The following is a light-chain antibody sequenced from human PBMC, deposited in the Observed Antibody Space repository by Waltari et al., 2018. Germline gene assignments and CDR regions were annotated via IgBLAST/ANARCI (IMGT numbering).Light chain of an antibody. CDR2: DVT. CDR3: CSYAGSYTHVV. CDR1: SRDAGGYDY. J-gene: IGLJ2*01. V-gene: IGLV2-11*01. Sequence: QSALTQPRSVSGSPGQSVTISCTGTSRDAGGYDYVSWYQHHPGKAPKLMICDVTKRPSGVPDRFSGSKSGNTASLTISGLQAEDEADYYCCSYAGSYTHVVFGGGTKLTVL.